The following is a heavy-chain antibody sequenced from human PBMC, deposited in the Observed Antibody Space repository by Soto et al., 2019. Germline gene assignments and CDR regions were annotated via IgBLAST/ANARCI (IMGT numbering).Heavy chain of an antibody. CDR2: ISAYNGNT. CDR3: ARDTRGYSYDMMGWYYFDY. J-gene: IGHJ4*02. Sequence: ASVKVSCKASGYTFTSYCISWVRQAPGQGLEWMGWISAYNGNTNYAQKLQGRVTMTTDTSTSTAYMELRSLRSDDTAVYYCARDTRGYSYDMMGWYYFDYWGQGTLVTVSS. D-gene: IGHD5-18*01. CDR1: GYTFTSYC. V-gene: IGHV1-18*01.